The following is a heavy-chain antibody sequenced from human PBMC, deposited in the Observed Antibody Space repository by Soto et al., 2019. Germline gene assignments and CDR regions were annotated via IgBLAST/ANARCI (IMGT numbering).Heavy chain of an antibody. CDR2: ISYDGSNK. J-gene: IGHJ4*02. Sequence: GGSLRLSCAASGFTFSSYGMHLVRQTRGKGLEWVEVISYDGSNKYYADSVKGRLTISRDNSKNTLYLQMNSLRAEDTAVYYCAKVGRSYPIYYFDYWGQGTLVTVSS. CDR3: AKVGRSYPIYYFDY. V-gene: IGHV3-30*18. D-gene: IGHD1-26*01. CDR1: GFTFSSYG.